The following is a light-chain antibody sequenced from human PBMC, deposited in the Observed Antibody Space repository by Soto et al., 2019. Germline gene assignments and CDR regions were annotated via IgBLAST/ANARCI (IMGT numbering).Light chain of an antibody. CDR1: QSISSW. V-gene: IGKV1-5*01. CDR2: DAS. Sequence: DIPMTQSPSTLSASVGDRVTITCRASQSISSWLAWYQQKPGKAPKLLIYDASSLESGVPARFSGSGSGTEFTLPISSLQPDDFATYYCQQYNRYSLAFGGGTKVEIK. J-gene: IGKJ4*01. CDR3: QQYNRYSLA.